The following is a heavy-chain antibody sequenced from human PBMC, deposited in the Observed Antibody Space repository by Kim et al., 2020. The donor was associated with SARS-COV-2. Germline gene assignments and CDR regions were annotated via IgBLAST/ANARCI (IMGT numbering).Heavy chain of an antibody. CDR3: GRDRFGSDPKSFDY. J-gene: IGHJ4*02. CDR1: EFTLTNYA. Sequence: GGSLRLSCTASEFTLTNYAMAWVRQAPGKGLEWVSGIGDRGITTYYTDSVKGRFTISRDSSKNTLYLQMNNLRVDDKVVNYCGRDRFGSDPKSFDYWGQGPLVTVSS. CDR2: IGDRGITT. V-gene: IGHV3-23*01. D-gene: IGHD1-26*01.